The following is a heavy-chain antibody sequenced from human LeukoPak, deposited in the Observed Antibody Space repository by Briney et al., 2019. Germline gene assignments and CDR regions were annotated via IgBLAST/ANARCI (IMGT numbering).Heavy chain of an antibody. CDR2: INQGGSDK. V-gene: IGHV3-7*01. D-gene: IGHD1-14*01. Sequence: GGSLGHSCAASGFTFSGHWMSWVRQAPGKGLEWVANINQGGSDKYYVDSVKGRFTISRDNANNLLYLQMNSLRGEDTAVYYCTRDRSRAEDDWGQGTLVTVSS. J-gene: IGHJ4*02. CDR3: TRDRSRAEDD. CDR1: GFTFSGHW.